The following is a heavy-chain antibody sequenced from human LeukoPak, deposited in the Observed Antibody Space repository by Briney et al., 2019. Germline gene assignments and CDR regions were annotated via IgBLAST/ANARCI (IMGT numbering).Heavy chain of an antibody. Sequence: PGGSLRLSCAASGFTLSSYSMHWARQAPGKGLEWVSSIDSTSVFKFYADSMKGRITISRDNARNSLYLQMRSLSADDTGVYYCARGPVAGPLDYRGQGTLVTVSS. D-gene: IGHD6-19*01. CDR3: ARGPVAGPLDY. J-gene: IGHJ4*02. CDR2: IDSTSVFK. V-gene: IGHV3-21*01. CDR1: GFTLSSYS.